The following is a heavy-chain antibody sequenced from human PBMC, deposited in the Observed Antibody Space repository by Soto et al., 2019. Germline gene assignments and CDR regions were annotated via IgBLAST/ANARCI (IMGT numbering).Heavy chain of an antibody. Sequence: SLRLSCAASGFTFGDYAMTWVRQAPGKGLEWVGFIRPTAYGGTTEFTASVKGRFTISRDDSNTIAYLQISSLKTEDTAIYYCTRDPYSGTYYPFDYWGQGTLVTVSS. CDR1: GFTFGDYA. CDR3: TRDPYSGTYYPFDY. CDR2: IRPTAYGGTT. V-gene: IGHV3-49*04. D-gene: IGHD1-26*01. J-gene: IGHJ4*02.